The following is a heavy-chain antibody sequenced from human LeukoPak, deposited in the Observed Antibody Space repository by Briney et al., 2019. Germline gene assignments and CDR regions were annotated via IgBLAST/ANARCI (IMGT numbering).Heavy chain of an antibody. V-gene: IGHV3-23*01. D-gene: IGHD3-22*01. CDR2: ISGSGGST. Sequence: PGGSLRLSCAASGFTFSSYAMSWVRQAPGKGLEWVSAISGSGGSTYYADSVKGWFTISRDNSKNTLYLQMNSLRAEDTAVYYCAKTNYYDSSGLTADHLDYWGQGTLVTVSS. J-gene: IGHJ4*02. CDR1: GFTFSSYA. CDR3: AKTNYYDSSGLTADHLDY.